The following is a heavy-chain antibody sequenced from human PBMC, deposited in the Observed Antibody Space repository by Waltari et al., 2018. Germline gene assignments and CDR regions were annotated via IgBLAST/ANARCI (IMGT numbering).Heavy chain of an antibody. J-gene: IGHJ6*03. CDR2: IYYSGST. V-gene: IGHV4-59*01. CDR1: GGSISSYY. CDR3: ARGANYYYYYMDV. Sequence: QVQLQESGPGLVKPSETLSLTCTVSGGSISSYYCSWIRQPPGKGLEWIGYIYYSGSTNYNPSLKSRVTISVDTSKNQFSLKLSSVTAADTAVYYCARGANYYYYYMDVWGKGTTVTVSS.